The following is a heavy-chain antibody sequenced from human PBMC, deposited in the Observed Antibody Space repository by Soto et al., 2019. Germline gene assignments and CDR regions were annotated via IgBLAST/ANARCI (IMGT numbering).Heavy chain of an antibody. J-gene: IGHJ4*02. Sequence: PSETLSLTCAVYGGSFSGYYWGWIRRPPGKGLEWIGSIYFDGSTYYKSSLKSRVTISLDTSKNQFSLKLTSVTAADTAVYYCGKVLIGATRHTDFDSWGQGTLVTVSS. V-gene: IGHV4-34*01. D-gene: IGHD2-21*01. CDR1: GGSFSGYY. CDR3: GKVLIGATRHTDFDS. CDR2: IYFDGST.